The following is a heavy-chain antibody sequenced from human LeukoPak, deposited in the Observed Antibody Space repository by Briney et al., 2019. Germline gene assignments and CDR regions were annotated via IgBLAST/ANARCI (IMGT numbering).Heavy chain of an antibody. D-gene: IGHD5-12*01. CDR2: ISAYKGTI. Sequence: ASVKVSCKASGYTFTGYYMHWVRQAPGQGLEWMAEISAYKGTINYAQKLQGRVTMTTDTSTSTAYMEVRSLTSDDTAVYYCARGAYSDYHLSVWDYWGQGTLVTVSS. J-gene: IGHJ4*02. CDR1: GYTFTGYY. CDR3: ARGAYSDYHLSVWDY. V-gene: IGHV1-18*04.